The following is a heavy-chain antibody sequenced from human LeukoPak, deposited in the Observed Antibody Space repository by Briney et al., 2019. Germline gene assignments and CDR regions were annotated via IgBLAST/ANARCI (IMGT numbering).Heavy chain of an antibody. CDR2: INHSGST. Sequence: SETLSLTCAVYGGSFNGYYWYWIRQPPGKGLEWIGEINHSGSTNYNPSLKSRVTISADTSKNQFSLRLSSVTAADTAVYYCARGPSISSTYYFDSWGQGTLVTVSS. CDR3: ARGPSISSTYYFDS. D-gene: IGHD6-13*01. J-gene: IGHJ4*02. CDR1: GGSFNGYY. V-gene: IGHV4-34*01.